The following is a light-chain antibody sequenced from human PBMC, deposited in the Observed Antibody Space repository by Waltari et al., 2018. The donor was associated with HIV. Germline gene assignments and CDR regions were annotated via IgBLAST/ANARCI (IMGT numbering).Light chain of an antibody. Sequence: QSVLTQPPSVSGAPGQRVTISCTGSSPNIGAGYDVHWYQQLPGTAPKLLIYGNTNRPEGGSDGFSGSTSGTSASLAITGRQAEDEADYYGQADDSRQSSFWVVGGGTTLTVL. CDR2: GNT. J-gene: IGLJ3*02. CDR1: SPNIGAGYD. CDR3: QADDSRQSSFWV. V-gene: IGLV1-40*01.